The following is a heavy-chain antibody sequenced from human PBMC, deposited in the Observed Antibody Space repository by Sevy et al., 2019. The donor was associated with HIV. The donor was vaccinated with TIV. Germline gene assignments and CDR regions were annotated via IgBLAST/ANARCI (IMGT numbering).Heavy chain of an antibody. CDR2: IYYSGST. Sequence: SETLSLTCTVSGGSISSSSYYWGWIRQPPVKGLEWIGSIYYSGSTYYNPSLKSRVTISVDTSKNQFSLKLSSVTAADTAVYYCARSIVTTKGTFDYWGQGTLVTVSS. J-gene: IGHJ4*02. D-gene: IGHD4-4*01. CDR1: GGSISSSSYY. V-gene: IGHV4-39*01. CDR3: ARSIVTTKGTFDY.